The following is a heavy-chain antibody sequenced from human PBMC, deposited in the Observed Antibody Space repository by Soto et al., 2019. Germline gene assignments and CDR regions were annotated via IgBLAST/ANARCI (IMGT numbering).Heavy chain of an antibody. CDR2: IYHSGST. J-gene: IGHJ4*02. D-gene: IGHD4-4*01. V-gene: IGHV4-30-2*01. CDR3: ARTSTVSHYFDY. Sequence: QLQLQESGSGLVKPSQTLSLTCAVSGGSISSGGYSWSWIRQPPGKGLEWIGYIYHSGSTYYNPSLKSRXXIXVXXSKNQFSLKLSSVTAADTAVYYCARTSTVSHYFDYWGQGTLVTVSS. CDR1: GGSISSGGYS.